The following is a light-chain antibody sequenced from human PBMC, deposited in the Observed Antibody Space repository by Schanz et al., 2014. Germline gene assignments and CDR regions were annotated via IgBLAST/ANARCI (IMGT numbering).Light chain of an antibody. CDR3: QHYSTYSRP. J-gene: IGKJ1*01. Sequence: DIQMTQSPSTLSASVGDRVTITCRASQSISIWLAWYQHKPGKAPNLLIYDASTLESGIPSRFSGSGSGTEFTLTINSLQPDDFATYYCQHYSTYSRPFGQGTKVEIK. V-gene: IGKV1-5*01. CDR2: DAS. CDR1: QSISIW.